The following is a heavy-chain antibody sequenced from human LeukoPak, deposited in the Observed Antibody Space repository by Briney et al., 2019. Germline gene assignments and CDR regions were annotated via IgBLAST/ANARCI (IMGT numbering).Heavy chain of an antibody. D-gene: IGHD3-10*01. V-gene: IGHV4-31*03. Sequence: SETLSLTCTVSGGSISSSSYYWGWIRQPPGKGLEWIGYIYYSGSTYYNPSLKSRVTISVDTSKNQFSLKLSSVTAADTAVYYCARILLWFGELSTHYYFDYWGQGTLVTVSS. CDR1: GGSISSSSYY. CDR3: ARILLWFGELSTHYYFDY. CDR2: IYYSGST. J-gene: IGHJ4*02.